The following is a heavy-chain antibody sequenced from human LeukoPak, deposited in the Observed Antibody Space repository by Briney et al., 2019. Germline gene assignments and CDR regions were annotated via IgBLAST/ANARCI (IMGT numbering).Heavy chain of an antibody. V-gene: IGHV4-59*01. D-gene: IGHD3-10*01. J-gene: IGHJ6*03. Sequence: SETLSLTCAVYGGSFSGYYWSWIRQPPGKGLEWIGYIYYSGSTNYNPSLKSRVTISVDTSKNQFSLKLSSVTAADTAVYYCARGSKSTRSHYYYYYYMDVWGKGTTVTVSS. CDR1: GGSFSGYY. CDR3: ARGSKSTRSHYYYYYYMDV. CDR2: IYYSGST.